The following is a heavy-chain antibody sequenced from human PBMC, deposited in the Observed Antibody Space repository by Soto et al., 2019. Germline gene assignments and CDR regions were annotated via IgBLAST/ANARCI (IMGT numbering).Heavy chain of an antibody. CDR3: ARERGAGTYQGFDY. CDR2: IHHTGSI. D-gene: IGHD1-26*01. CDR1: GGSISTNNW. Sequence: QMQLQESGPGLVKTSGTLSLTCEVSGGSISTNNWWHWIRQPPGKGLEWIAEIHHTGSINYSPSLKSRVTMSIDESKNQFSLTLTSVTAADTAVYYCARERGAGTYQGFDYWGQGTLVSVSS. J-gene: IGHJ4*02. V-gene: IGHV4-4*02.